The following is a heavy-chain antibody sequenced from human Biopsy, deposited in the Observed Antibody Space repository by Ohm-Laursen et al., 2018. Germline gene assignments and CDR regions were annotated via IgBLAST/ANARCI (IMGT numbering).Heavy chain of an antibody. J-gene: IGHJ5*02. Sequence: LSLTCTVSGGSLSNNNYYWGWIRQPPGKGLEWIGRIFYRGSTHYKPSLKSRVNISVDTSKNQFSLKLNSVTAADTAVYYCARDYDTSGYYYVSWGQGTLVTVSS. CDR2: IFYRGST. CDR1: GGSLSNNNYY. V-gene: IGHV4-39*01. D-gene: IGHD3-22*01. CDR3: ARDYDTSGYYYVS.